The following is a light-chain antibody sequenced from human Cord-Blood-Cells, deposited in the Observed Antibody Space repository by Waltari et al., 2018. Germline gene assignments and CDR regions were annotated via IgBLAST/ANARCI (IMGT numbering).Light chain of an antibody. CDR1: ALPKQY. V-gene: IGLV3-25*03. Sequence: SYELTQPPSVSVSPGQTARITCSGDALPKQYAYWYQQKPGQAPVLVIYKDSERPSGIPERFSGSGSGTTVTLTISGVQAEDEADYYCQSADSSGTGVFGGGTKLTVL. CDR3: QSADSSGTGV. J-gene: IGLJ3*02. CDR2: KDS.